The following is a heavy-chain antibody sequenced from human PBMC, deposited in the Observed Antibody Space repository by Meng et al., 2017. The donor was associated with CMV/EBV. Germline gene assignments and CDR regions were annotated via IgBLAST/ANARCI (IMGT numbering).Heavy chain of an antibody. V-gene: IGHV1-69*10. D-gene: IGHD3-3*01. CDR1: GGTFSSYA. Sequence: SVKVSCKASGGTFSSYAIGWVRQAPGQGLEWMGGIIPILGIANYAQKFQGRVTITADKSTSTAYMELSSLRSEDTAVYYCARAKIIDFWSGYQIDYWGQGTLVTVSS. CDR2: IIPILGIA. CDR3: ARAKIIDFWSGYQIDY. J-gene: IGHJ4*02.